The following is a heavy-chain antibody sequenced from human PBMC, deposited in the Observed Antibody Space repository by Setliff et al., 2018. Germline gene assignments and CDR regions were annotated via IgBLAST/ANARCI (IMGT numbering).Heavy chain of an antibody. J-gene: IGHJ4*02. CDR3: ARDSSPDLPLSPTPMAPLGY. Sequence: GGSLRLSCAASGFTFSSYGMHWVRQAPGKGLEWVAVISYDGSNKYYADSVKGRFTISRDNSKNTLYLQMNSLRAEDTAVYYCARDSSPDLPLSPTPMAPLGYWGQGTLVTVSS. CDR2: ISYDGSNK. CDR1: GFTFSSYG. D-gene: IGHD5-18*01. V-gene: IGHV3-30*03.